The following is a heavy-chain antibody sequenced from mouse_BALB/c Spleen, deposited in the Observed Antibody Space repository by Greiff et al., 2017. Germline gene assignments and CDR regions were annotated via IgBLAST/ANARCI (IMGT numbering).Heavy chain of an antibody. Sequence: EVKLMESGGGLVKPGGSLKLSCAASGFTFSSYAMSWVRQTPEKRLEWVASISSGGSTYYPDSVKGRFTISRDNARNILYLQMSSLRSEDTAMYYCAREYRYDGAMDYWGQGTSVTVSS. CDR2: ISSGGST. CDR3: AREYRYDGAMDY. V-gene: IGHV5-6-5*01. CDR1: GFTFSSYA. J-gene: IGHJ4*01. D-gene: IGHD2-14*01.